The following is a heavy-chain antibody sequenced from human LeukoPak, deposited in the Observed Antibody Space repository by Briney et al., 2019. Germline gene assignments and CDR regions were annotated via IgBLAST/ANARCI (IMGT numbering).Heavy chain of an antibody. CDR3: ARHVGYRSSWYAGGMDV. Sequence: SETLSLTCNVSGGSISSSSYYWGWIRQPPGKGMDWIGSIYYSGSTYYNPSLKSRVTISVDTSKNQFSLKLSSVTAADTAVYYCARHVGYRSSWYAGGMDVRGQGTTVTVSS. CDR2: IYYSGST. CDR1: GGSISSSSYY. D-gene: IGHD6-13*01. J-gene: IGHJ6*02. V-gene: IGHV4-39*01.